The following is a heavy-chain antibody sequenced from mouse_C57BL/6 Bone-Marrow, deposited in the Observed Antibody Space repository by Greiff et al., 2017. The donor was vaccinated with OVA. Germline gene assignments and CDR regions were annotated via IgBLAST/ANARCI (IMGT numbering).Heavy chain of an antibody. CDR2: INPSNGGT. D-gene: IGHD1-1*01. V-gene: IGHV1-53*01. Sequence: QVQLQQPGTELVKPGASVKLSCKASGYTFTSYWMHWVKQRPGQGLEWIGNINPSNGGTNYNEKFKSKATLTVDKSSSTAYMQLSSLTSEDSAVYYWAHYYGSSLYWYVDVWGTGTTVTVSS. J-gene: IGHJ1*03. CDR3: AHYYGSSLYWYVDV. CDR1: GYTFTSYW.